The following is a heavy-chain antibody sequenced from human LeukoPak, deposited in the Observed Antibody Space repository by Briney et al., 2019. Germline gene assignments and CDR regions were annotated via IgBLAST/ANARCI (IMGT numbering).Heavy chain of an antibody. Sequence: GASVKVSCKASGYSFTSYCMHWVRQAPGQGLEWMGIINPSGGSTSYAQKFQGRVTMTRDTSTSTVYMELSSLRSEDTGVYYCARDPTVITASRITIFGGVKSPHNWFDPWGQGTLVSVSS. CDR3: ARDPTVITASRITIFGGVKSPHNWFDP. D-gene: IGHD3-3*01. CDR1: GYSFTSYC. CDR2: INPSGGST. V-gene: IGHV1-46*01. J-gene: IGHJ5*02.